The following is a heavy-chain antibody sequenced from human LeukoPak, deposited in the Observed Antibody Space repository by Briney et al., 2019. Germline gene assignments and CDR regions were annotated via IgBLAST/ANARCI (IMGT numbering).Heavy chain of an antibody. J-gene: IGHJ5*02. CDR1: GYSISSGYY. Sequence: TSETLSLTCTVSGYSISSGYYWGWIRQPPGKGLEWIGSIYHSGSTYYNPSLKSRVTISVDKSKNQFSLKLSSVTAADTAVYYCAREPYGSGSYGGNWFDPWGQGTLVTVSS. V-gene: IGHV4-38-2*02. CDR3: AREPYGSGSYGGNWFDP. D-gene: IGHD3-10*01. CDR2: IYHSGST.